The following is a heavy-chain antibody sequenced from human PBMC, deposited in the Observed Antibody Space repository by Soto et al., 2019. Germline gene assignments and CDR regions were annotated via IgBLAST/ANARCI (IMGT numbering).Heavy chain of an antibody. CDR2: LYSSGST. CDR1: GASVSRYY. V-gene: IGHV4-59*02. Sequence: QVQLQESGPGLVKPSETLSLTCTVSGASVSRYYVAWIRPSPGKGLEWIGFLYSSGSTNYNSSLKSRFTISVDTSKTQFSLRLSSVTAADTAVYYCARRVSAYYDFWGQGTRVTVSS. CDR3: ARRVSAYYDF. J-gene: IGHJ4*02. D-gene: IGHD2-8*01.